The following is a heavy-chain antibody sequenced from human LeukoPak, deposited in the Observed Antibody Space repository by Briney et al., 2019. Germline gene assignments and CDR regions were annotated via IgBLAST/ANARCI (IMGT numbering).Heavy chain of an antibody. J-gene: IGHJ6*02. CDR2: IRFDASNK. CDR1: RFSLSDYA. V-gene: IGHV3-30*02. Sequence: GGSLRLSCVASRFSLSDYAMHWVRQSPGKGLEWVAFIRFDASNKYYADSVKGRFTISRDNAKNSLYLQMNSLRAEDTAVYYCASRVGGCGGDCYYYYYYGMDVWGQGTTVTVSS. CDR3: ASRVGGCGGDCYYYYYYGMDV. D-gene: IGHD2-21*02.